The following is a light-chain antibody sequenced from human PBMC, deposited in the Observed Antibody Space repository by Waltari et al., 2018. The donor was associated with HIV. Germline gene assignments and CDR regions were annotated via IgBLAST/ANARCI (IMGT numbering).Light chain of an antibody. V-gene: IGLV1-40*01. CDR2: ADH. CDR3: QSYDSTLSSVL. Sequence: QSVLTQPPSVSGAPGQRVNISCTGSNSNIGAHYGVNWYQEVPGAAPRLLIYADHNRPSGVPDRFSGSTSATSASLAITGLQAEDEADYYCQSYDSTLSSVLFGGGTKVTVL. J-gene: IGLJ2*01. CDR1: NSNIGAHYG.